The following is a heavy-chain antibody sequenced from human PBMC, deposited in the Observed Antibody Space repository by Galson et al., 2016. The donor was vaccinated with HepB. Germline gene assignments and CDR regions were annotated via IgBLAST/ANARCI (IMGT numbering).Heavy chain of an antibody. Sequence: SVKVSCKASGYRFFTYGISWVRQAPGQGLEWLGWISANSSNTNYAQKFQDRVTMTRDTSASTVYMDLRSLRSDDTAVYYCARDVQFRFDYWGQGTLVTVSS. J-gene: IGHJ4*02. CDR2: ISANSSNT. V-gene: IGHV1-18*04. CDR3: ARDVQFRFDY. CDR1: GYRFFTYG. D-gene: IGHD4-11*01.